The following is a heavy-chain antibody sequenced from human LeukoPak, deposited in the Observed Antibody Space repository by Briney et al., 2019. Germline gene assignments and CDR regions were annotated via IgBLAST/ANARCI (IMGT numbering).Heavy chain of an antibody. D-gene: IGHD3-3*01. V-gene: IGHV1-18*01. CDR2: ISAYNGNT. J-gene: IGHJ3*02. CDR3: ARTSPVTIFGVVSVGGAFDI. CDR1: GYTFTSYG. Sequence: ASVKVSCKATGYTFTSYGISWVRQAPGQGLEWMGWISAYNGNTNYAQKLQGRGTMTTDTSTSTAYMELRSLRSDDTTVYYCARTSPVTIFGVVSVGGAFDIWGQGTMVTVSS.